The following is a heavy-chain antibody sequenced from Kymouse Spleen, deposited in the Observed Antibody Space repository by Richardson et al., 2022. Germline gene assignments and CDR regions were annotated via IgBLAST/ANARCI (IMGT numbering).Heavy chain of an antibody. Sequence: EVQLVESGGGLVQPGGSLRLSCAASGFTFSDHYMDWVRQAPGKGLEWVGRTRNKANSYTTEYAASVKGRFTISRDDSKNSLYLQMNSLKTEDTAVYYCARLGYCSSTSCYEDAFDIWGQGTMVTVSS. CDR1: GFTFSDHY. J-gene: IGHJ3*02. V-gene: IGHV3-72*01. CDR3: ARLGYCSSTSCYEDAFDI. D-gene: IGHD2-2*02. CDR2: TRNKANSYTT.